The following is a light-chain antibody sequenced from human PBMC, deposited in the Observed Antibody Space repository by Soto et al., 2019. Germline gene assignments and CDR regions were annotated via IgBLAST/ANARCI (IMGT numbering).Light chain of an antibody. J-gene: IGKJ1*01. CDR3: QQIKSYPRVT. V-gene: IGKV1-13*02. Sequence: AIQLTQSPSSLSASVGDRVSITCRASQAISSHLAWYQQKPGTGPKLLIHGASVLQTGVPSRFSGSGNGPGTDFTLTISSLQPEDFATYFCQQIKSYPRVTFGQGTKVETK. CDR1: QAISSH. CDR2: GAS.